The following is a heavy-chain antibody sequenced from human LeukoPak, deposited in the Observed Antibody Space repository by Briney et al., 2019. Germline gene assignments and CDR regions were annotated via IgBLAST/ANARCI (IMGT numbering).Heavy chain of an antibody. Sequence: LGGSLRLSCAASEFTFNSYWMSWVRQAPGKGLECVANIKQDGSEKYYVDSVKGRFTISRDNAKNSLYLQMNSLRAEDTAMYYCARDLYRIVVVPHYFDYWGQGTLVTVSS. CDR3: ARDLYRIVVVPHYFDY. J-gene: IGHJ4*02. CDR1: EFTFNSYW. CDR2: IKQDGSEK. D-gene: IGHD3-22*01. V-gene: IGHV3-7*01.